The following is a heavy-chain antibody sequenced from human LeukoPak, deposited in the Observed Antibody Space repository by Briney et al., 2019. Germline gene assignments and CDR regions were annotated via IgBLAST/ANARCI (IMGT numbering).Heavy chain of an antibody. CDR2: IYYSGRT. V-gene: IGHV4-31*03. CDR1: GGSISSGGYY. D-gene: IGHD1-14*01. J-gene: IGHJ4*02. CDR3: ASAGGPLRPGPIDY. Sequence: SETLSLTCTVSGGSISSGGYYWSWIRQHPGKGLEWIGYIYYSGRTYYNPSLKSRVTISVDTSKNQFSLKLSSVTAADTAVYYCASAGGPLRPGPIDYWGQGTLVTVSS.